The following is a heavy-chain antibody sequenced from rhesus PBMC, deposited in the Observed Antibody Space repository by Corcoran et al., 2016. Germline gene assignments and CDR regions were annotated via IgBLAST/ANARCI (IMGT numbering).Heavy chain of an antibody. Sequence: VKLQQWGEGLVKTSETLSLTCAVYGGSISGYYYWSWIRQPAGKGLEWMGYIYGNSASTNYNPSLKNRVTISKETSKNQFSLKLSSVTAANTALYYCSRGPQYCSSTYCSSGTRFDVWGPGVLVTVSS. CDR1: GGSISGYYY. D-gene: IGHD2-15*01. CDR3: SRGPQYCSSTYCSSGTRFDV. J-gene: IGHJ5-1*01. V-gene: IGHV4-73*01. CDR2: IYGNSAST.